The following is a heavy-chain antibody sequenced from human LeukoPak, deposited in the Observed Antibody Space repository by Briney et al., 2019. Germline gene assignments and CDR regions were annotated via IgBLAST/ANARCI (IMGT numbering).Heavy chain of an antibody. CDR3: ARDSYYDSSGYIS. D-gene: IGHD3-22*01. Sequence: GGSLRLSCAASGFTVSSNYMSWVRQAPGKGLEWVSVIYSGGSTYYADSVKGRFTISRDNSKNTLYLQMNSLRAEDTAVYYCARDSYYDSSGYISWGQGTLVTVSS. CDR1: GFTVSSNY. J-gene: IGHJ5*02. CDR2: IYSGGST. V-gene: IGHV3-53*01.